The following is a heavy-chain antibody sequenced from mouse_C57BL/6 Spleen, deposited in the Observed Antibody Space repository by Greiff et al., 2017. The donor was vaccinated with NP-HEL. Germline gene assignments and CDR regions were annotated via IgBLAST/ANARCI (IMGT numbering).Heavy chain of an antibody. Sequence: EVQLVESGGGLVKPGGSLKLSCAASGFTFSDYGMHWVRQAPEKGLEWVAYISSGSSTIYYADTVKGRFTISRDNAKNTLFLQMTSLRSEDTAMYYCARPLITTVVATDWFAYWGQGTLVTVSA. V-gene: IGHV5-17*01. CDR1: GFTFSDYG. J-gene: IGHJ3*01. CDR2: ISSGSSTI. D-gene: IGHD1-1*01. CDR3: ARPLITTVVATDWFAY.